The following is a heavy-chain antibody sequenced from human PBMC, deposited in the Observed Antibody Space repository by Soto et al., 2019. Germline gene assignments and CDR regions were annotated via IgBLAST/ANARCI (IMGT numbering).Heavy chain of an antibody. J-gene: IGHJ4*02. V-gene: IGHV3-30*18. CDR3: AKDQGYYDFWSGYSANYFDY. CDR2: ISYDGSNK. Sequence: GGSLRLSCAASGFTFSSYGMHWVRQAPGKGLEWVAVISYDGSNKYYADSVKGRFTISRDNSKNTLYLQMNSLRAEDTAVYYCAKDQGYYDFWSGYSANYFDYWGQGTLVTVSS. CDR1: GFTFSSYG. D-gene: IGHD3-3*01.